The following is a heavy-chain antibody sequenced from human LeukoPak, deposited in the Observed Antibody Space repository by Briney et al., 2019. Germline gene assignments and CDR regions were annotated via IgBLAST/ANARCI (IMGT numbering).Heavy chain of an antibody. CDR1: GAPITSSSFY. Sequence: PSETLSLTCTVSGAPITSSSFYWGWIRQPPGKGLEWIGNIYYGGRTYYNPSLKSRVTVSVDRSKSQFLLNLTSVTAADTAVYYCARHVGTVTTFYLDYWGQGALVTVSS. J-gene: IGHJ4*02. D-gene: IGHD4-17*01. V-gene: IGHV4-39*01. CDR2: IYYGGRT. CDR3: ARHVGTVTTFYLDY.